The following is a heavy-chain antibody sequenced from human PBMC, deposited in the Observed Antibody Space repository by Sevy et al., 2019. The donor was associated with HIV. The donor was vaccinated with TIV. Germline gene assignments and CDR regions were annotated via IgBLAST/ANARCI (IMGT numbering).Heavy chain of an antibody. CDR3: ARDLLGYCSGGSCYSLWFDP. Sequence: ASVKVSCKASGYTFTSYYMHWVRQAPGQGLEWMGIINPSGGSTSDAQKFQGRVTMTRETSTSTVYMELSSLRSEDTAVYYCARDLLGYCSGGSCYSLWFDPWGQGTLVTVSS. CDR2: INPSGGST. CDR1: GYTFTSYY. V-gene: IGHV1-46*03. J-gene: IGHJ5*02. D-gene: IGHD2-15*01.